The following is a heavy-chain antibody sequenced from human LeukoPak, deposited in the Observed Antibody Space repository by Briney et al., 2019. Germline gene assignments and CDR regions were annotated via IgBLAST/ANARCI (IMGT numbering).Heavy chain of an antibody. J-gene: IGHJ4*02. CDR2: ISGSGGST. Sequence: PGGSLRLSCAASGFTFSSYAMSWVRQAPGEGLEWVSAISGSGGSTYYADSVKGRFTISRDNSKNTLYPQMNSLRAEDTAVYYCAKPARTWIQLSTLWDWGQGTLVTVSS. V-gene: IGHV3-23*01. CDR1: GFTFSSYA. D-gene: IGHD5-18*01. CDR3: AKPARTWIQLSTLWD.